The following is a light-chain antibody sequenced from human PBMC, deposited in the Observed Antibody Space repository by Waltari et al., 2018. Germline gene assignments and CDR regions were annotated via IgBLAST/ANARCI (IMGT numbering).Light chain of an antibody. J-gene: IGLJ2*01. CDR1: RLGNKF. V-gene: IGLV3-1*01. CDR2: QDI. Sequence: SLELTQPPSVSVSPGQTATITCSGDRLGNKFTSWYQQRPGQSPVLVIHQDIRRPSGIPGRFSGSIPGDTATLTISGAQAVDEADYYCQAGDSSTYVVFGAGTKLTVL. CDR3: QAGDSSTYVV.